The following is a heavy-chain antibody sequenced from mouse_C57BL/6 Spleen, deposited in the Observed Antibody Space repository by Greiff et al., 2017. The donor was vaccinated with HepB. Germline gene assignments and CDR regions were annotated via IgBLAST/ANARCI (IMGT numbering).Heavy chain of an antibody. CDR2: IRSKSNNYAT. V-gene: IGHV10-1*01. J-gene: IGHJ4*01. D-gene: IGHD1-1*01. CDR3: VLYYYGSDYAMDY. CDR1: GFSFNTYA. Sequence: EVQGVESGGGLVQPKGSLKLSCAASGFSFNTYAMNWVRQAPGKGLEWVARIRSKSNNYATYYADSVKDRFTISRDDSESMLYLQMNNLKTEDTAMYYCVLYYYGSDYAMDYWGQGTSVTVSS.